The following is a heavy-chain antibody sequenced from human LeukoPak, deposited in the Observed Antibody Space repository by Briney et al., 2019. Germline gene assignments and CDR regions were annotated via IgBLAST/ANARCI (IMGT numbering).Heavy chain of an antibody. V-gene: IGHV1-3*01. CDR3: ARGKPPSGWYWFDP. J-gene: IGHJ5*02. Sequence: ASVKVSCKASGYTFTSYAMHWVRQAPGQRLEWMGWINAGNGNTKYSQKFQGRVTITRDTSASTAYMELSSLRSEDTAVYYCARGKPPSGWYWFDPGGQGPWSPSPQ. D-gene: IGHD6-19*01. CDR1: GYTFTSYA. CDR2: INAGNGNT.